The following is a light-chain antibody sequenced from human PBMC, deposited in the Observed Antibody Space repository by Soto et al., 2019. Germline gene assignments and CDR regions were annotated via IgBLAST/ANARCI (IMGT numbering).Light chain of an antibody. CDR2: GAS. CDR1: QSVDSRF. V-gene: IGKV3-20*01. CDR3: QQYDSPRT. Sequence: EIVLTQSPGTLSLSPGERVTLSCRASQSVDSRFLAWYQQKPGHAPRLLVYGASIRATGIPGRFSGSGSGTDFTLSIRRLEPEDFAVYYCQQYDSPRTFGQGTKVEMK. J-gene: IGKJ1*01.